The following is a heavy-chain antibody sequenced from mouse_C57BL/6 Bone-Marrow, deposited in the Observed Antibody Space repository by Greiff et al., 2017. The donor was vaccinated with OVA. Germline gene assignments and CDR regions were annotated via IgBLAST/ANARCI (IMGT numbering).Heavy chain of an antibody. CDR1: GYTFTSYW. Sequence: QVQLQQPGAELVRPGSSVKLSCKASGYTFTSYWMDWVKQRPGQGLEWIGNIYPSDSETHYNQKFKDKATLTVDKSSSTAYMQLSSLTSEDSAVYYCARVPYYYGSSPFADWGQGTLVTVSA. CDR2: IYPSDSET. J-gene: IGHJ3*01. CDR3: ARVPYYYGSSPFAD. V-gene: IGHV1-61*01. D-gene: IGHD1-1*01.